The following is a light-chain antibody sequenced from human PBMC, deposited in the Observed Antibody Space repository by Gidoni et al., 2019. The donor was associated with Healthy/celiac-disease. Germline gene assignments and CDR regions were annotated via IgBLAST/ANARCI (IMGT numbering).Light chain of an antibody. CDR3: QQSSSTPVT. J-gene: IGKJ2*01. Sequence: DIQRTKSPSSLSASVGDRVTSPCRASQSMSSYLNWYQQKPGKAPKLLIYAASSLQSGVPSRFSGSGSGTDFTLTISSLQPYDFATYYCQQSSSTPVTFGQGTKLEIK. V-gene: IGKV1-39*01. CDR1: QSMSSY. CDR2: AAS.